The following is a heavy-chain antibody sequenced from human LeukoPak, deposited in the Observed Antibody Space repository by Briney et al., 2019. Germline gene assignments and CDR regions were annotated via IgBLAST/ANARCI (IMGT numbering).Heavy chain of an antibody. CDR2: ISSSSYI. CDR1: GFTFSSYS. J-gene: IGHJ4*02. Sequence: GGSLRLSCAASGFTFSSYSMNWVRQAPGKGLEWVSSISSSSYIYYADSVKGRFTISRDNAKNSLYLQMNSLRAEDTAVYYCARDLADYYDSSGYYEGYWGQGTLVTVSS. V-gene: IGHV3-21*01. CDR3: ARDLADYYDSSGYYEGY. D-gene: IGHD3-22*01.